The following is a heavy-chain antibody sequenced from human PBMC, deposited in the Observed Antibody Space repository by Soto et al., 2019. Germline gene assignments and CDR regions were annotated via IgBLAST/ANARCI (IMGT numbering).Heavy chain of an antibody. CDR1: GFTFSSYA. CDR3: ARGWRWLQFWGHTNWFDP. J-gene: IGHJ5*02. V-gene: IGHV3-30-3*01. CDR2: ISYDGSNK. Sequence: QVQLVESGGGVVQPGRSLRLSCAASGFTFSSYAMHWVRQAPGKGLEWVAVISYDGSNKYYADSVKGRFTISRDNSKNTLYLQMNSLRADDTAVYYCARGWRWLQFWGHTNWFDPWGQGTLVTVSS. D-gene: IGHD5-12*01.